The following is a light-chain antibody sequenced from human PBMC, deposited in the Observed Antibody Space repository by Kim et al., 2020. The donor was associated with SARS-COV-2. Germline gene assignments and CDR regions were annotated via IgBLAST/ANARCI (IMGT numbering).Light chain of an antibody. V-gene: IGKV3-20*01. CDR1: QSVSSSY. J-gene: IGKJ1*01. CDR2: GAS. Sequence: ELVLTQSPGTLSLSPGERATLSCRASQSVSSSYLAWYQQRPGQAPRLLIYGASTRATGIPDRLSGSGSGSGTDFTLTISRLEPEDFAVYYCQLYGGSPTFGQGTKLEI. CDR3: QLYGGSPT.